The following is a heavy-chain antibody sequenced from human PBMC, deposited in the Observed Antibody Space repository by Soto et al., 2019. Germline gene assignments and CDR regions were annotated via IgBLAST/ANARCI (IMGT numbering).Heavy chain of an antibody. CDR3: ARELVVPAATSHYYYGMDV. CDR2: IIPIFGTA. V-gene: IGHV1-69*13. CDR1: GGTFSSYA. Sequence: SVKVSFKASGGTFSSYAISWLRQAPGQGLEWMGGIIPIFGTANYAQKFQGRVTITADESTSTAYMELSSLRSEDTAVYYCARELVVPAATSHYYYGMDVWGQGTTVTVSS. J-gene: IGHJ6*02. D-gene: IGHD2-2*01.